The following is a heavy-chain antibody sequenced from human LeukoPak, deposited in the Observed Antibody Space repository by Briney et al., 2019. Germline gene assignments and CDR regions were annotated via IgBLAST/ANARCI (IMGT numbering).Heavy chain of an antibody. CDR2: IYYSGST. J-gene: IGHJ4*02. CDR1: GGSISSYY. Sequence: SETLSLTCTVSGGSISSYYWSWIRQPPGKGLEWIGYIYYSGSTNYNPSLKSRVTISVDTSKNQFSLKLSSVTAADTAVYYCARVAGDPTALDYWGQGALVTVSS. V-gene: IGHV4-59*01. D-gene: IGHD7-27*01. CDR3: ARVAGDPTALDY.